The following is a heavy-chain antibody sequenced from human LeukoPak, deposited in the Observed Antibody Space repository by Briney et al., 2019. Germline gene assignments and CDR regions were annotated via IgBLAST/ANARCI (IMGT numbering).Heavy chain of an antibody. J-gene: IGHJ3*02. CDR2: IYSGGSK. CDR3: AREGVAAKDAFDI. V-gene: IGHV3-53*01. CDR1: GFTVSSNY. Sequence: PGGSLRLSCAASGFTVSSNYMSWVRQAPGKGLEWVSVIYSGGSKDYADSVKGRFTISRDNSKNTLYLQMNSLRAEDTAVYYCAREGVAAKDAFDIWGRGTMVTVSS. D-gene: IGHD2-15*01.